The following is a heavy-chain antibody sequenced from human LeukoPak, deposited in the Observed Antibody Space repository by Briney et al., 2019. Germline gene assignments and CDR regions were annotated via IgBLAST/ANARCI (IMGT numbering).Heavy chain of an antibody. CDR3: ARAVDTAMGFYYYYYMDV. V-gene: IGHV1-18*01. Sequence: GASVKVSCKASGYTFTSYGISWVRQAPGQGLEWMGWISAYNGNTNYAQKLQGRVTMTTDTSTSTAYMELRSLRSDDTAVYYCARAVDTAMGFYYYYYMDVWGKGTTVTVS. CDR2: ISAYNGNT. D-gene: IGHD5-18*01. J-gene: IGHJ6*03. CDR1: GYTFTSYG.